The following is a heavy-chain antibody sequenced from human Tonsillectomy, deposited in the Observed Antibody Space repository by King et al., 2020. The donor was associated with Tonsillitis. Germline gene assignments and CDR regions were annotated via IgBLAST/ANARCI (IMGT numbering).Heavy chain of an antibody. D-gene: IGHD6-13*01. CDR1: GFTFDDYT. Sequence: VQLVESGGGLVQPGRSLRLSCTASGFTFDDYTMSWFRQAPGKGLEWVGFIISKAYGGTTEFAASVKDRFTISRDDSKGIAYLQMNSLKTEDTAVYYCTRGLISSSWRYNWFDPWGQGTLVTVSS. J-gene: IGHJ5*02. CDR2: IISKAYGGTT. V-gene: IGHV3-49*03. CDR3: TRGLISSSWRYNWFDP.